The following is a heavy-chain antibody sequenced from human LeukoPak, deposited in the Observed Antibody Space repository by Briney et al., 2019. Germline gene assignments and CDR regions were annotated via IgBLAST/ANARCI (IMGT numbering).Heavy chain of an antibody. V-gene: IGHV3-33*01. D-gene: IGHD3-22*01. CDR1: GFTFSSYS. CDR2: IWYDGSNK. Sequence: GGSLTLPCAASGFTFSSYSMHWRRQAPGKGLEWVAVIWYDGSNKYYADSVKGRFTISRDNSKNTLYLQMNSLRAEDTAVYYCARNYYYDSTRLHYFDYWGQGTLVTVSS. J-gene: IGHJ4*02. CDR3: ARNYYYDSTRLHYFDY.